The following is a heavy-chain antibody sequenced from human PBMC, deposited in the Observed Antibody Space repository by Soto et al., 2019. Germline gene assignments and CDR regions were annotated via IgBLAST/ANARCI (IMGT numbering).Heavy chain of an antibody. D-gene: IGHD6-13*01. CDR3: ANDPWRGMAAARYGMDV. J-gene: IGHJ6*02. V-gene: IGHV3-23*01. CDR2: ISGSGGST. Sequence: GGSLRLSCAASGFTFSSYAMSWVRQAPGKGLEWVSAISGSGGSTYYADSVKGRFTISRDNSKNTLYLQMNSLRAEDTAVYYCANDPWRGMAAARYGMDVWGQGTTVTVSS. CDR1: GFTFSSYA.